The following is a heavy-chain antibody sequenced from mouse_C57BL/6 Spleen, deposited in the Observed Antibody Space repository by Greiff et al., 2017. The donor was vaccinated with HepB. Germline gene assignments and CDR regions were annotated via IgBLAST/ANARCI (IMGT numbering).Heavy chain of an antibody. J-gene: IGHJ2*01. Sequence: QVQLQQSGAELVRPGTSVKVSCKASGYAFTNYLIEWVKQRPGQGLEWIGVINPGSGGTNYNEKFKGKATLTADKSSSTAYMQLSSLTSEDSAVYFCARERAYDYDDYFDYWGQGTTLTVSS. D-gene: IGHD2-4*01. CDR1: GYAFTNYL. V-gene: IGHV1-54*01. CDR3: ARERAYDYDDYFDY. CDR2: INPGSGGT.